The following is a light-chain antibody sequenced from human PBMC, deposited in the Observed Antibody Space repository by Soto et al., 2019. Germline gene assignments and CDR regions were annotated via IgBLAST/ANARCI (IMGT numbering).Light chain of an antibody. CDR1: SSNIGSNT. V-gene: IGLV1-44*01. J-gene: IGLJ2*01. CDR2: NNN. CDR3: AAWDDSLNGPDVV. Sequence: QSVLTQPPSASGTPGQRVTISCSGSSSNIGSNTVNWYQQLPGTAPKLLIYNNNQRPSGVPDRFSGSKSGTSASLAISGLQSADEADYYCAAWDDSLNGPDVVFGGGTKLTVL.